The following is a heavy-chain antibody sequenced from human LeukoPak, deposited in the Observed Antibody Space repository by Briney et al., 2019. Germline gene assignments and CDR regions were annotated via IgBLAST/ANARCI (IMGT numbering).Heavy chain of an antibody. CDR3: ARDTGYGSGSYYRTIIDY. CDR2: IYYSGST. Sequence: SETLSLTCTVSGGSISSSSYYWGWIRQPPGKGLEWIGSIYYSGSTYYNPSLKSRVTISVDTSKNQFSLKLSSVTAADTAVYYCARDTGYGSGSYYRTIIDYWGQGTLVTVSS. V-gene: IGHV4-39*07. D-gene: IGHD3-10*01. CDR1: GGSISSSSYY. J-gene: IGHJ4*02.